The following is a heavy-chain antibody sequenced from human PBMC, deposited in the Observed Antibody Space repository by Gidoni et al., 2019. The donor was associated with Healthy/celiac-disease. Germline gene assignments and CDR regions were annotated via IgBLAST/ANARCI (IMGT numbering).Heavy chain of an antibody. J-gene: IGHJ5*02. CDR2: ITPFNGNT. V-gene: IGHV1-45*02. Sequence: QMQLVQSVAEVKKTGSSVKVSCKASGYTFTYRYLHWVRQAPGQALEWLGWITPFNGNTNYAQKFQDGVTITKDKSMSTAYMELGSLRSEDTAMYYCASSSAAGSKAFDPWGLGTLVTVSS. CDR3: ASSSAAGSKAFDP. D-gene: IGHD6-13*01. CDR1: GYTFTYRY.